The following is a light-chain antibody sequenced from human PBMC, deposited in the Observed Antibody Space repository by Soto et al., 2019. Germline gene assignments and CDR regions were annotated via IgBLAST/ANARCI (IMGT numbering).Light chain of an antibody. Sequence: EIVMTQSPATLSVSPGERATLSCRASQSINSRLAWYQQKPGKAPRLLIYAASSRATDIPARFSGSGSGTDFTLTISSLQSEDFAVYYCQQYNDWSALSFGGGTKVDNK. CDR2: AAS. CDR1: QSINSR. CDR3: QQYNDWSALS. V-gene: IGKV3D-15*01. J-gene: IGKJ4*01.